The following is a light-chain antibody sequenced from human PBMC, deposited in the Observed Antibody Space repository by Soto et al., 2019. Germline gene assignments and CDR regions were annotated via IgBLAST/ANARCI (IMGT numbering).Light chain of an antibody. J-gene: IGLJ2*01. V-gene: IGLV3-21*02. CDR1: SIGTKS. Sequence: SYELTQPPSVSVAPGQTATITCGGNSIGTKSVHWYQQKPGQAPVLVVYDDTDRPSGISARFSGSNSGNTATLTINWVEAGDEADYHCQVWDSSSDHRVVFGGGTKLTVL. CDR3: QVWDSSSDHRVV. CDR2: DDT.